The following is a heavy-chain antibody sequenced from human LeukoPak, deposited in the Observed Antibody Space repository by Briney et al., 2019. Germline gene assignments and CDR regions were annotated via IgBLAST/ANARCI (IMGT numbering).Heavy chain of an antibody. J-gene: IGHJ4*02. CDR1: GFTFSTYA. CDR3: AKDWRPDGLYDSDY. Sequence: GGSLRLSCVASGFTFSTYAMNWVRQAPGKGLEWVSVITGGGDIIYYADSVKGRFTISRDNSKNTVYLQMKSLRADDTAVYYCAKDWRPDGLYDSDYWGQGTLVTVSS. V-gene: IGHV3-23*01. CDR2: ITGGGDII. D-gene: IGHD5/OR15-5a*01.